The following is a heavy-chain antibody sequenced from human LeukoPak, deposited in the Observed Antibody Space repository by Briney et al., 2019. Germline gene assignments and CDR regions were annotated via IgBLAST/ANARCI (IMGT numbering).Heavy chain of an antibody. J-gene: IGHJ2*01. CDR1: GYPFANYF. D-gene: IGHD4-17*01. CDR3: ARAHYGDSTALDFDL. CDR2: INPSSGAT. Sequence: ASVKVSCKSSGYPFANYFLHWVRQAPGQGLEWLGWINPSSGATNYAQKFQGRVTMTRDTSISTAYMVLTRLTSDDTAVYYCARAHYGDSTALDFDLWGRGALVTVSS. V-gene: IGHV1-2*02.